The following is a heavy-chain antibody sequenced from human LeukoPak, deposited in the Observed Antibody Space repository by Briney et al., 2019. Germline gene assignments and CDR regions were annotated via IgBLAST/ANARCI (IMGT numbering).Heavy chain of an antibody. V-gene: IGHV1-18*04. CDR1: GYTFTGYY. Sequence: GASVKVSCKASGYTFTGYYMHWVRQAPGQGLEWMGWISAYNGNTNYAQKLQGRVTMTTDTSTSTAYMELRSLRSDDTAVYYCARAIGGIAAAGTGNWFDPWGQGTLVTVSS. CDR2: ISAYNGNT. CDR3: ARAIGGIAAAGTGNWFDP. J-gene: IGHJ5*02. D-gene: IGHD6-13*01.